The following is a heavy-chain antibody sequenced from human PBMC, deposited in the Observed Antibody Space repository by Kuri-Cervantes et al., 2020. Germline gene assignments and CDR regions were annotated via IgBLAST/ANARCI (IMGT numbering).Heavy chain of an antibody. V-gene: IGHV4-59*04. Sequence: GSLRLSCAASGFTFSSYSMNWVRQPPGKGLEWIGYIFYSGSTYYNPSLKSRVTISVDTSKNQFSLKLNSVTAADTAVYYCARRPNSGSFLGTFDIWGQGTMVTVSS. D-gene: IGHD1-26*01. CDR1: GFTFSSYSMN. CDR2: IFYSGST. CDR3: ARRPNSGSFLGTFDI. J-gene: IGHJ3*02.